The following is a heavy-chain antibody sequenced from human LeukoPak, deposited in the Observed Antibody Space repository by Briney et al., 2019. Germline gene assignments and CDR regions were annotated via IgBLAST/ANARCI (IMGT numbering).Heavy chain of an antibody. CDR3: ARDSSAHFDY. Sequence: SETLSLTCTVSGGSISSYYWSWIRQPPGKGLGWIGYFYYSGSTDYNPSLKSRVTISVDTSKNQFSLNLSSVTAADTAVYYCARDSSAHFDYWGQGTLVTVSS. J-gene: IGHJ4*02. CDR2: FYYSGST. V-gene: IGHV4-59*01. CDR1: GGSISSYY.